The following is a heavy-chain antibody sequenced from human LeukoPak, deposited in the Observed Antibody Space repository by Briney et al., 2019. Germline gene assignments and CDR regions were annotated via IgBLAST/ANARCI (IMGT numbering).Heavy chain of an antibody. D-gene: IGHD3-3*01. V-gene: IGHV5-51*01. J-gene: IGHJ3*02. Sequence: GEALKISCKGSGYSFTTYWLGWVRQMPGKGVEWMGIIYPGDSDTRYSPSFQGQVTISADQSISTAYLQWSRRKASDTAMYYCSRQGVGAAFEIWGQGTMVIVSS. CDR2: IYPGDSDT. CDR1: GYSFTTYW. CDR3: SRQGVGAAFEI.